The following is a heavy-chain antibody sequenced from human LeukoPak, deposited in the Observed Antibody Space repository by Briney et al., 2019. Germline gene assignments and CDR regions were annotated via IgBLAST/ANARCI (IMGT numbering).Heavy chain of an antibody. CDR3: AADRWAAAGTMAFDI. V-gene: IGHV3-48*01. CDR1: GFTFSSYN. D-gene: IGHD6-13*01. CDR2: ISNSGTFI. J-gene: IGHJ3*02. Sequence: GGSLRLSCAASGFTFSSYNMNWVRQAPGKGLEWVSYISNSGTFIYYADSVKGRFTLSRDNAKNSLSLQMNSLRAEDTAVYYCAADRWAAAGTMAFDIWGQGTMVTVSS.